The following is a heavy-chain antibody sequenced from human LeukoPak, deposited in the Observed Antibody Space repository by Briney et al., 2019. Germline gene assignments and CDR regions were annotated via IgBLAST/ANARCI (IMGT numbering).Heavy chain of an antibody. V-gene: IGHV3-21*01. CDR1: AFTFSSFG. J-gene: IGHJ4*02. CDR2: ISSSGSYI. Sequence: PGGSLRLSCAASAFTFSSFGMSWVRQAPGKGLEWVSSISSSGSYIYYADSVKGRFTISRDNAKNSLYLQMNSLRAEDTAVYYCARDRTVARPGDYWGQGTLVTVSS. D-gene: IGHD6-6*01. CDR3: ARDRTVARPGDY.